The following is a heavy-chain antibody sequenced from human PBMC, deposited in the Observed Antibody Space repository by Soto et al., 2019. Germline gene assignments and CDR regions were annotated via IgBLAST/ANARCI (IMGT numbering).Heavy chain of an antibody. V-gene: IGHV3-21*01. CDR2: ISSSSSYI. CDR1: GFTFSSYS. CDR3: ARDGDIVVVVAAIYGMDV. J-gene: IGHJ6*02. Sequence: GGFLRLSCAASGFTFSSYSMNWVRQAPGKGLEWVSSISSSSSYIYYADSVKGRFTISRDNAKNSLYLQMNSLRAEDTAVYYCARDGDIVVVVAAIYGMDVWGQGTTVTV. D-gene: IGHD2-15*01.